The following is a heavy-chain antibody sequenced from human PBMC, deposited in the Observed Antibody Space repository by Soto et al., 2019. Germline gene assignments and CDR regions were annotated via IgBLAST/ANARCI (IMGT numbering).Heavy chain of an antibody. V-gene: IGHV4-59*11. Sequence: QVQLQESGPGLVKPSETLSLTCTVSGGSISNHYWSWIRQPPGKGLEWIGNIYYNGNTNYNPSLKSRVTMSVDTSKHQISRRLSSVTAADTAVYYGAGANWYSEYWGQGTLVTVSS. D-gene: IGHD7-27*01. CDR1: GGSISNHY. CDR2: IYYNGNT. CDR3: AGANWYSEY. J-gene: IGHJ4*02.